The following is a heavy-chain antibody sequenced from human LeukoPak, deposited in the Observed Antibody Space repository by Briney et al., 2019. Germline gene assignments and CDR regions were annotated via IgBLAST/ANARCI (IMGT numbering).Heavy chain of an antibody. V-gene: IGHV3-30*02. D-gene: IGHD3-22*01. CDR2: IRYDGSNK. J-gene: IGHJ4*02. Sequence: GESLKISCAASGFTFSSYGMHWVRQAPGKGLEWVAFIRYDGSNKYYADSVKGRFTISRDNSKNTLYLQMNSLRAEDTAVYYCAKAATYYYDTSGLDYWGQGALVTVSS. CDR1: GFTFSSYG. CDR3: AKAATYYYDTSGLDY.